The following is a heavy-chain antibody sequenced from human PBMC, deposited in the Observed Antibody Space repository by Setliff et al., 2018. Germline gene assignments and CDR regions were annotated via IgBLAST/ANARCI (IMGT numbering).Heavy chain of an antibody. V-gene: IGHV1-8*02. CDR2: MNPNSGST. CDR1: GYTFTSYD. J-gene: IGHJ4*02. Sequence: ASVKVSCKASGYTFTSYDINWVRQATGQGLEWMGWMNPNSGSTGYAQKFQGRVTMTRNTSISTAYMELSSLRSDDTAVYYCARDWSKEVSDYWGQGTLVTVSS. CDR3: ARDWSKEVSDY.